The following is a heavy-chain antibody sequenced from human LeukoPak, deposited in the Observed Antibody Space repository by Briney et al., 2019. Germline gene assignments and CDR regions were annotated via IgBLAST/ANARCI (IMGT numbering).Heavy chain of an antibody. V-gene: IGHV1-69*13. Sequence: GASVKVSCKASGGTFSSYAISWVRQAPGQGLEWMGGIIPIFDTANYAQKFQGRVTITADESTSTAYMELSSLRSEDTAVYYCARTKPILTGYSSQPRDNWFDPWGQGTLVTVSS. CDR1: GGTFSSYA. D-gene: IGHD3-9*01. CDR3: ARTKPILTGYSSQPRDNWFDP. J-gene: IGHJ5*02. CDR2: IIPIFDTA.